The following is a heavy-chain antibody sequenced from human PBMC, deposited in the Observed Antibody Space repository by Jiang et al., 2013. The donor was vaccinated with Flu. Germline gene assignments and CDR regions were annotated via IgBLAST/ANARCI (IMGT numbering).Heavy chain of an antibody. J-gene: IGHJ6*02. Sequence: SVKVSCKVSGYTSLNYPSHWVRQAPGKGLEWMGDFDPEDGETIYAQKFQGRVTMTEDTSTDTAYMELSSLRSEDTAVYYCATGGIASPGGGMDVWGQGTMVTVS. V-gene: IGHV1-24*01. CDR3: ATGGIASPGGGMDV. CDR2: FDPEDGET. D-gene: IGHD6-13*01. CDR1: GYTSLNYP.